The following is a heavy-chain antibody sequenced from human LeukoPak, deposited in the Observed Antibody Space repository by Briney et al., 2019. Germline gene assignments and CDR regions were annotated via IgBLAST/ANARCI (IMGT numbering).Heavy chain of an antibody. Sequence: GGSLRLSCEASGFTVSSNYMSWVRRAPGKGLEWVSVIYSGGSTYYADSVKGRFTISRDNSKNTLYLQMNSLRAEDTDVYYCARAFWSGRGLVWFDPWGQGTLVTVSS. J-gene: IGHJ5*02. V-gene: IGHV3-53*01. CDR2: IYSGGST. CDR3: ARAFWSGRGLVWFDP. D-gene: IGHD3-3*01. CDR1: GFTVSSNY.